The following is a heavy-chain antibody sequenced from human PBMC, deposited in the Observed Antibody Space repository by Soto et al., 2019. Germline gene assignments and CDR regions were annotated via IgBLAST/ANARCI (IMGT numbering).Heavy chain of an antibody. CDR3: ARASSATPRDAFDI. J-gene: IGHJ3*02. V-gene: IGHV3-20*04. Sequence: GGSLRLSCAASGFTFDDYGMSWVRQAPGKGLEWVSGINWNGGSTDYADSVKGRFTISRDNAQNSLYLQMNSLRAEDTALYYCARASSATPRDAFDIWGQGTMVTVSS. CDR1: GFTFDDYG. D-gene: IGHD6-25*01. CDR2: INWNGGST.